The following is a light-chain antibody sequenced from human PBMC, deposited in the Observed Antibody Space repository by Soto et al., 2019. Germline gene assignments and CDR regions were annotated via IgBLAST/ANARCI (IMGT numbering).Light chain of an antibody. CDR3: QQYNNWPRT. CDR1: QSVSSN. J-gene: IGKJ1*01. V-gene: IGKV3-15*01. CDR2: GAS. Sequence: EIVMTQSPATLSVSPGERATLSCRASQSVSSNLAWYQQKPGQAPRLLIYGASTRATGIPARFSGSGSGTEFTRTISSLPSEDFAVYYCQQYNNWPRTFGQGTKVDIK.